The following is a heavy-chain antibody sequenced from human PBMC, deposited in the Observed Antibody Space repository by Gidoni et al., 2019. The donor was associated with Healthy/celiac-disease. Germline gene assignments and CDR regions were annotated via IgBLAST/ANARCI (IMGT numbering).Heavy chain of an antibody. CDR1: GFTFSSYS. D-gene: IGHD3-16*01. CDR3: ASRPWVYDAFDI. CDR2: ISSSSSYI. J-gene: IGHJ3*02. Sequence: EVQLVESGGGLVKPGGSLRLSCAASGFTFSSYSMNWVRQAPGKGLEWVSSISSSSSYIYYADSVKGRFTISRDNAKNSLYLQMNSLRAEDTAVYYCASRPWVYDAFDIWGQGTMVTVSS. V-gene: IGHV3-21*01.